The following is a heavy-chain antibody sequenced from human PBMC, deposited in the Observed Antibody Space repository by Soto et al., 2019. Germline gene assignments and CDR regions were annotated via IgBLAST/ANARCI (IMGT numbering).Heavy chain of an antibody. CDR3: ATSGVITMIVVAQFDY. V-gene: IGHV1-24*01. Sequence: AASVKVSCKVSGYTLTELSMHWVRQAPGKGLEWMGGFDPEDGETIYAQKFQGRVTMTEDTSTDTAYMELSSLRSEDTAVYYCATSGVITMIVVAQFDYWGQGTLVTVSS. J-gene: IGHJ4*02. D-gene: IGHD3-22*01. CDR1: GYTLTELS. CDR2: FDPEDGET.